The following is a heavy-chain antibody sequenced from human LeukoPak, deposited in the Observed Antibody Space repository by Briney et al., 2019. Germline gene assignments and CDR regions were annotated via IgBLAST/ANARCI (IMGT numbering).Heavy chain of an antibody. V-gene: IGHV3-23*01. CDR3: AKGSSSSCYSPSDY. J-gene: IGHJ4*02. CDR2: LCANDGDT. Sequence: GGSLRLSCPASGFTFSNYAMSWVRQAPGKGLEWVSSLCANDGDTYYADSVKGRFTISRDNARNTLYLQMISLSAEDTALYYCAKGSSSSCYSPSDYWGQGALATVSP. CDR1: GFTFSNYA. D-gene: IGHD2-2*02.